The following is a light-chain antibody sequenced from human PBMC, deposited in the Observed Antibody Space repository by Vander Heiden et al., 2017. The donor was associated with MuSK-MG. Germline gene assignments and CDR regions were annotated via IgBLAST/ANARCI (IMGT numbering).Light chain of an antibody. Sequence: EVMMTQSQVTLSVSPGESASLSCRASQNVGNSVAWYQQKPGQAPRLLIYGASTRATAIPARFSGSGYGTAFTLTINSRQSEDSAVYYCQQNSHWPPVTFGGGTKVDI. CDR3: QQNSHWPPVT. V-gene: IGKV3-15*01. CDR1: QNVGNS. CDR2: GAS. J-gene: IGKJ4*01.